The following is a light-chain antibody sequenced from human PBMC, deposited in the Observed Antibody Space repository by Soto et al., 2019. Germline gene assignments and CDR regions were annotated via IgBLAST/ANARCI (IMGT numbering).Light chain of an antibody. CDR2: DVS. CDR1: SSDVGGYNS. Sequence: QSALTQPASVSGSPGQSITISCTGTSSDVGGYNSVSWFQQYPGKAPRLVIYDVSDWPSGVSNRISGSKSGNTASLTISGLQAEDEADYYCNSYTSSGTYVFGTGTKVTVL. CDR3: NSYTSSGTYV. V-gene: IGLV2-14*01. J-gene: IGLJ1*01.